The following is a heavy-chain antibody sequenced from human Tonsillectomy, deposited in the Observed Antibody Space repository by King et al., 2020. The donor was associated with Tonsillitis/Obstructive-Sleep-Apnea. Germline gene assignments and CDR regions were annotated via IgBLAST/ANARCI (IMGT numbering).Heavy chain of an antibody. V-gene: IGHV5-10-1*01. Sequence: QLVQSGAEVKKPGESLRISCKGSGYSFTNYWNTWVRQMPGKGLEWMGRIDPSDSYTNYSPSFQGHVTISADKSINTAYLQWSSLKASDTAMYYCARYYFYDTGGYYYWGQGTLVTVSS. J-gene: IGHJ4*02. CDR3: ARYYFYDTGGYYY. CDR1: GYSFTNYW. D-gene: IGHD3-22*01. CDR2: IDPSDSYT.